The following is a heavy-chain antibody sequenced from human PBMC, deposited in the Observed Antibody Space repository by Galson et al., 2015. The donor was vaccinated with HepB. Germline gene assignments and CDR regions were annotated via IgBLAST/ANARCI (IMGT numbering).Heavy chain of an antibody. CDR2: INHSGST. D-gene: IGHD2-8*01. CDR3: ARGSPDGGDCTNGVCYTMWGAVDY. CDR1: GGSFSGYY. Sequence: SETLSLTCAVYGGSFSGYYWSWIRQPPGKGLEWIGEINHSGSTNYNPSLKSRVTISVDTSKNQFSLKLSSVTAADTAVYYCARGSPDGGDCTNGVCYTMWGAVDYWGQGTLVTVSS. J-gene: IGHJ4*02. V-gene: IGHV4-34*01.